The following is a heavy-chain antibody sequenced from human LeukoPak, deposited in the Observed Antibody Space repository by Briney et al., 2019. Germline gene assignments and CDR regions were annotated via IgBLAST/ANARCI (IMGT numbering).Heavy chain of an antibody. V-gene: IGHV3-23*01. Sequence: GGSLRISCAASGFTFSSYAMSWVRQAPGKGLEWVSAISGSGGSTYYADSVKSRFTISRDNSKNTLYLQMNSLRAEDTAVYYCAKDSSSLYYYYYGMDVWGQGTTVTVSS. CDR3: AKDSSSLYYYYYGMDV. D-gene: IGHD6-13*01. CDR1: GFTFSSYA. J-gene: IGHJ6*02. CDR2: ISGSGGST.